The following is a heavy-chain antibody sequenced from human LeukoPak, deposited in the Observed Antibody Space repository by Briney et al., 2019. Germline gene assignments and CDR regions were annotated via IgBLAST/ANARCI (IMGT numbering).Heavy chain of an antibody. V-gene: IGHV4-59*01. D-gene: IGHD3-10*01. J-gene: IGHJ4*02. Sequence: PSETLSLTCTVSGGSISSYYWSWIRQPPGKGLEWIGYIYYSGSTNYNPSLKSRVTISVDTSKNQFSLKLSSVTAADTAVYYCARDALTMVRGVIYRGEVIPAYWGQGTLVTVSS. CDR2: IYYSGST. CDR1: GGSISSYY. CDR3: ARDALTMVRGVIYRGEVIPAY.